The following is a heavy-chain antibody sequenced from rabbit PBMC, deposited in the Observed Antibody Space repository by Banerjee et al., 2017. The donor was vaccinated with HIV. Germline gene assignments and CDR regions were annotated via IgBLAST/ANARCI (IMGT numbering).Heavy chain of an antibody. Sequence: QEQLKETGGGLVQPGGSLTLSCQASGFDCSSYYMCWVRQAPGKGLELIACIGTTSGSTYYASWVNGRFSISKTSSTTVTLQMTSLTAADTATYFCARWEYNYDDYGDAQYYFNLWGPGTLVTVS. J-gene: IGHJ4*01. CDR2: IGTTSGST. CDR1: GFDCSSYY. V-gene: IGHV1S45*01. D-gene: IGHD2-1*01. CDR3: ARWEYNYDDYGDAQYYFNL.